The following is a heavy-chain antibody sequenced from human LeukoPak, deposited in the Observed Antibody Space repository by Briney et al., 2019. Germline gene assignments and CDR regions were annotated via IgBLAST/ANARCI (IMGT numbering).Heavy chain of an antibody. D-gene: IGHD2-2*01. CDR2: ISYDGSNK. J-gene: IGHJ5*02. CDR1: GFTFSSYA. Sequence: GRSLRLSCAASGFTFSSYAMHWVRQAPGKELEWVAVISYDGSNKYYADSVKGRFTISRDNSKNTLYLQMNSLRAEDTAVYYCARGGDIVVVPAALIGWFDPWGQGTLVTVSS. V-gene: IGHV3-30*04. CDR3: ARGGDIVVVPAALIGWFDP.